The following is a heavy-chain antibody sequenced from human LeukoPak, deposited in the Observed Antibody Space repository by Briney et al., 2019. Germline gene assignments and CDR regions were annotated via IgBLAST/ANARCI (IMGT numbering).Heavy chain of an antibody. Sequence: PPETLSLTCAVYGGSFSGYYWSWIRQPPGKGLEWIGEINPSGSTNYNPSLKSRVTISVDTSKNQFSLKLSSVTAADTAVYYCARWGSGSLTFDYWGQGTLVTVSS. CDR1: GGSFSGYY. CDR3: ARWGSGSLTFDY. J-gene: IGHJ4*02. V-gene: IGHV4-34*01. D-gene: IGHD1-26*01. CDR2: INPSGST.